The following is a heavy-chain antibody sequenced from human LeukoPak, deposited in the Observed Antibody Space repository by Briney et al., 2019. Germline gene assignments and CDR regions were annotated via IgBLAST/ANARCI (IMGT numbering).Heavy chain of an antibody. J-gene: IGHJ5*02. D-gene: IGHD6-13*01. V-gene: IGHV4-39*07. Sequence: SETLSLTCTVSGGSISSSSYHWGWIRQPPGKGLEWIGSIYYSGSTYYNPSLKSRVTISVDTSKNQFSLKLSSVTAADTAVYYCARVAAAALGGDWFDPWGQGTLVTVSS. CDR3: ARVAAAALGGDWFDP. CDR1: GGSISSSSYH. CDR2: IYYSGST.